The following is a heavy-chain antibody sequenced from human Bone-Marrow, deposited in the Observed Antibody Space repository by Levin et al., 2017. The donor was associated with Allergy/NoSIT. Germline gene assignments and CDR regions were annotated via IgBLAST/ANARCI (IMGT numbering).Heavy chain of an antibody. CDR1: GYTFTDYY. J-gene: IGHJ4*02. V-gene: IGHV1-2*02. CDR3: ARYLGGGDYFDY. Sequence: ASVKVSCKASGYTFTDYYMHWVRQAPGQGLEWMGWISSNNGGTNYAQKFQGRVTMTRDTSISTTYMELSRLRSDDTAVYYCARYLGGGDYFDYWGQGTLVTVSS. D-gene: IGHD3-16*01. CDR2: ISSNNGGT.